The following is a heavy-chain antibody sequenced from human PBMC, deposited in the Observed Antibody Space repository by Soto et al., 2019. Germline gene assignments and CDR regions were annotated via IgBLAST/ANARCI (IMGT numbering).Heavy chain of an antibody. J-gene: IGHJ6*03. D-gene: IGHD2-2*01. CDR3: ARFGYCSSTSGPYYYYYMDV. V-gene: IGHV1-69*13. CDR2: IIPIFGTA. CDR1: GGTFSSYA. Sequence: ASVKVSCKASGGTFSSYAISWVRQAPGQGLEWMGGIIPIFGTANYAQKFQGRVTITADESTSTAYMELSSLRSEDTAVYYCARFGYCSSTSGPYYYYYMDVWGKGTTVTVSS.